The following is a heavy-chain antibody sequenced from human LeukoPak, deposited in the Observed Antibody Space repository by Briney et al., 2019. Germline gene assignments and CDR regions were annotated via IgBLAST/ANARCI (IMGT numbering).Heavy chain of an antibody. J-gene: IGHJ6*02. CDR2: IGSSGSPT. CDR3: ARRPYSDTSGRLSDV. Sequence: GGSLRLSCAASGFAFSSYNMDWVRQAPGKGLEWISYIGSSGSPTHYADSVRGRFTISRDNAKNSLYLQMNSLRDDDTALYYCARRPYSDTSGRLSDVWGQGTTVTVSS. V-gene: IGHV3-48*02. D-gene: IGHD3-22*01. CDR1: GFAFSSYN.